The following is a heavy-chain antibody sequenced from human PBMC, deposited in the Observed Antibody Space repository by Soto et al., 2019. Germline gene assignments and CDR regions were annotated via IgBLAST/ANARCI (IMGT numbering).Heavy chain of an antibody. Sequence: PSETLSLTCTVSGGSISSGNYYWSWIRQPPGKGLEWIGFISYSGSTYYSLSLKSRVTTSVDTSKNQFSLNLSFVTAADTAVYYCATMGTPATGLYYFDYWGQGTLVTVSS. V-gene: IGHV4-30-4*01. CDR2: ISYSGST. D-gene: IGHD5-18*01. CDR1: GGSISSGNYY. CDR3: ATMGTPATGLYYFDY. J-gene: IGHJ4*02.